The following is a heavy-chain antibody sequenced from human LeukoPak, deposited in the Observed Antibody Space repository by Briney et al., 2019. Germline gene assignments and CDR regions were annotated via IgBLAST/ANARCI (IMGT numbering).Heavy chain of an antibody. Sequence: PSETLSLTCAVYGGSFSGYYWSWIRQPPGKGLEWIGEINHSGSTNYNPSLKSRVTISVDTSKNQFSLKLSSVTAADTAVYYCARLGSDYYYGMDVWGQGTTVTVAS. CDR2: INHSGST. D-gene: IGHD3-10*02. CDR3: ARLGSDYYYGMDV. V-gene: IGHV4-34*01. CDR1: GGSFSGYY. J-gene: IGHJ6*02.